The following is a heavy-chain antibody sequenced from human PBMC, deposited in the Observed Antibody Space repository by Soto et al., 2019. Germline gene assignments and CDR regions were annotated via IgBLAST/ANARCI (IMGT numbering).Heavy chain of an antibody. D-gene: IGHD1-20*01. Sequence: QVQLVESGGGVVQPGTSLRLSCAASGFTFSRYGIHWVRQAPGKGLEWVAIIWYDGSKQYYAESVKGRSTIARDNSKNTLSLQMDRLRAEDTAIYYCARDGYNGNDLRSMDVWGQGTTVTVSS. CDR3: ARDGYNGNDLRSMDV. CDR1: GFTFSRYG. V-gene: IGHV3-33*01. CDR2: IWYDGSKQ. J-gene: IGHJ6*02.